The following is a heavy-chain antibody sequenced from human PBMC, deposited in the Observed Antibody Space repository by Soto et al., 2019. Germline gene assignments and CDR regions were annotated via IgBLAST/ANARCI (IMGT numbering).Heavy chain of an antibody. D-gene: IGHD3-3*01. Sequence: PSDTLSLTCTVSGGSISSYYWSWIRQPPGKGLEWIGYIYYSGSTNYNPSLKSRVTISVDTSKNQFSLKLSSVTAADTAVYYCARFIDFWSGHDLYYFDYWGQGTLVTVSS. CDR2: IYYSGST. CDR1: GGSISSYY. V-gene: IGHV4-59*07. J-gene: IGHJ4*02. CDR3: ARFIDFWSGHDLYYFDY.